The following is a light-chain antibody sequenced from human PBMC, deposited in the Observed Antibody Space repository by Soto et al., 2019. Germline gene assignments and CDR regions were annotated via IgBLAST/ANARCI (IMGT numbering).Light chain of an antibody. CDR1: TSNIGTFY. CDR2: LGD. Sequence: QSVLTQPPSASSTPGQTVTISCSGSTSNIGTFYVYWYQHLPGTAPKLLIYLGDQRASGVSDRFSGSKSGTPASLAINGLRSDDEADYYCAAWDDNLNAYVFGSGTKVTVL. CDR3: AAWDDNLNAYV. V-gene: IGLV1-47*02. J-gene: IGLJ1*01.